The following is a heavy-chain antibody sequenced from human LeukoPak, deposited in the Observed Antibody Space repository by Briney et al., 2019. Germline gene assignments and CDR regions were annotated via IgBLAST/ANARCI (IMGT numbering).Heavy chain of an antibody. J-gene: IGHJ4*02. CDR2: IRYDGSNK. D-gene: IGHD6-6*01. CDR1: GFTFSSYG. CDR3: AKRVEDSSSFPFDC. V-gene: IGHV3-30*02. Sequence: GGSLTLSCAAYGFTFSSYGMHWVRQPQGKGLEWVAFIRYDGSNKYYADSVKGRFTISRDNSKNTLYLQMNSLRVEDTAVYYCAKRVEDSSSFPFDCWGQGTLVTVSS.